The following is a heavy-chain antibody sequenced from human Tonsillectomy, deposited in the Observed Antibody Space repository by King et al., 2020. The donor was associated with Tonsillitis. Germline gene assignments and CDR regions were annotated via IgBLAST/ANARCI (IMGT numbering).Heavy chain of an antibody. J-gene: IGHJ4*02. D-gene: IGHD2-2*01. CDR2: IKSKSDGETT. Sequence: QLVQSGGDLVKPGGSLRLSCAASGFTFNNAWMSWVRQAPGKGLEWVGRIKSKSDGETTDYAAPVKGRFTIPRDDSKTTLYLQMKSLETEDTAVYYCTTRYYGDTSCYEAYFDYWGQGTLVTVSS. CDR1: GFTFNNAW. V-gene: IGHV3-15*01. CDR3: TTRYYGDTSCYEAYFDY.